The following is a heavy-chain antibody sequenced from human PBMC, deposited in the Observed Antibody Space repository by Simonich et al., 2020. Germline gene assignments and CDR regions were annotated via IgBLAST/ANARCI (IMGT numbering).Heavy chain of an antibody. Sequence: EVQLLESGGGLVQPGGSLRLSSAVSGFTFSSYAMSWVRQAPGKGLGWVSAISGSGGSTYYADSVKGRFTISRDNSKNTLYLQMNSLRAEDTAVYYCAKTTELGNYFDYWGQGTLVTVSS. J-gene: IGHJ4*02. CDR2: ISGSGGST. V-gene: IGHV3-23*01. CDR3: AKTTELGNYFDY. CDR1: GFTFSSYA. D-gene: IGHD7-27*01.